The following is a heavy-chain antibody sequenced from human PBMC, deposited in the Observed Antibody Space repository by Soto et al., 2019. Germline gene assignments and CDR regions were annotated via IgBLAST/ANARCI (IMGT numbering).Heavy chain of an antibody. CDR3: ARDPSASVPATSRSFDY. V-gene: IGHV3-30-3*01. J-gene: IGHJ4*02. CDR1: GFTFSSYA. CDR2: ISYDGSNK. Sequence: QVQLVESGGGVVQPGRSLRLSCAASGFTFSSYAMHWVRQAPGKGLEWVAVISYDGSNKYYADSVKGRFTISRDNSTHSLYLQLHSLRPEDTAVYYCARDPSASVPATSRSFDYWRQGTLVTVSS. D-gene: IGHD2-2*01.